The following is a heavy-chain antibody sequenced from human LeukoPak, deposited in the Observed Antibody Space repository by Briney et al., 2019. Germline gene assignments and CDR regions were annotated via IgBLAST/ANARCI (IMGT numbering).Heavy chain of an antibody. CDR1: GFTFSDYY. V-gene: IGHV3-11*01. D-gene: IGHD1-26*01. Sequence: GGSLRLSCAASGFTFSDYYMSWIRQAPGKGLEWVSYISSSGSSIYYADSVKGRFTISRDNAKNSLYLQMNSLRAEDTTVYYCAKDGARIVGAATTDYWGQGTLVTVSS. CDR2: ISSSGSSI. J-gene: IGHJ4*02. CDR3: AKDGARIVGAATTDY.